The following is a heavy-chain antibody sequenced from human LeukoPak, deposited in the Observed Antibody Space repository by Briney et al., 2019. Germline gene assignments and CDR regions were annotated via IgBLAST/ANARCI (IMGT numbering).Heavy chain of an antibody. D-gene: IGHD2-2*01. CDR3: AREDIVVVPAAPPRTNWFDP. CDR1: GGSFSGYY. J-gene: IGHJ5*02. CDR2: INHSGST. V-gene: IGHV4-34*01. Sequence: SETLSLTCAVYGGSFSGYYWSWIRQPPGKGLEWIGEINHSGSTNYNPSLKSRVTISVDTSKNQFSLKLSSVTAADTAVYYCAREDIVVVPAAPPRTNWFDPWGQGTLVTVSS.